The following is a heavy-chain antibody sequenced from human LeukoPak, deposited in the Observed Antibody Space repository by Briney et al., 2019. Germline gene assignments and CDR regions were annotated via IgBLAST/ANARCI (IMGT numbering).Heavy chain of an antibody. CDR3: ASRDSSGYYSLGAFDI. CDR2: IYYSGST. Sequence: SETLSLTCTVSGGSISSSSYYWGWIRQPPGKGLEWIGSIYYSGSTYYNPSLKSRVTISVDTSKNQFSLKLSSVTAADTAVYYCASRDSSGYYSLGAFDIWGQGTMVTVSS. D-gene: IGHD3-22*01. V-gene: IGHV4-39*01. CDR1: GGSISSSSYY. J-gene: IGHJ3*02.